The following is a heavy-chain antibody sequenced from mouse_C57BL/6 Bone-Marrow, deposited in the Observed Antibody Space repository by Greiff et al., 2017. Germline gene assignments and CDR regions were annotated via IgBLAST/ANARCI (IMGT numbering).Heavy chain of an antibody. CDR1: GYAFSSSW. V-gene: IGHV1-82*01. CDR2: IYPGDGDT. Sequence: VQLQQSGPELVKPGASVKISCKASGYAFSSSWLNWVQQTPGKGLEWIGPIYPGDGDTNYNGKIKGKATLPADKSSSTAYMQLSSLTSEDSAVFLCARRVMTTVLATDVYFDVWGTGTTVTVSS. D-gene: IGHD1-1*01. J-gene: IGHJ1*03. CDR3: ARRVMTTVLATDVYFDV.